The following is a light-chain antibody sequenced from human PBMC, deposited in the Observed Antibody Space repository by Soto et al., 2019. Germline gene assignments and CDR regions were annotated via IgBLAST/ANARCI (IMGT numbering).Light chain of an antibody. J-gene: IGLJ1*01. CDR1: ISDVGGYNY. V-gene: IGLV2-14*01. Sequence: QSVLTQPASVSGSPGQSVTISCTGTISDVGGYNYVSWYQQYPGKAHKVMIYDVSNRPSGVSNRFSGSKSGNTASLTISGLQSEDEADYYCSSYTSSNTLYVFGTGTKVTVL. CDR3: SSYTSSNTLYV. CDR2: DVS.